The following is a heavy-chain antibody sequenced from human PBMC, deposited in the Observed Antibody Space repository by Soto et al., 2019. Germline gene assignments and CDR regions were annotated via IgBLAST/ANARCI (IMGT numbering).Heavy chain of an antibody. CDR3: ARVRFCNSGSSINWFDP. D-gene: IGHD3-10*01. V-gene: IGHV3-11*01. J-gene: IGHJ5*02. CDR2: ISSSGSTI. CDR1: GFIFSDYY. Sequence: GRSLRLSCAASGFIFSDYYMSWIRQAPGKGLEWVSYISSSGSTIYYADSVKGRFTISRDNAKNSLFLQMNSLRAEDTAVYYCARVRFCNSGSSINWFDPWGQGTLVTVSP.